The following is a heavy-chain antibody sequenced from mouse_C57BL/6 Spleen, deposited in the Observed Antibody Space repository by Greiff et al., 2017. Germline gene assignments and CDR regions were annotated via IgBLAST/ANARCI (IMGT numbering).Heavy chain of an antibody. D-gene: IGHD2-5*01. CDR3: ARKPYYSNYGDY. Sequence: VQLQQPGAELVMPGASVKLSCKASGYTFTSYWMHWVKQRPGQGLEWIGEIDPSDSYTNYNQKFKGKSTLTVDKSSSTAYMQLSSLTSEDSAVYYCARKPYYSNYGDYWGQGTSVTVSS. CDR2: IDPSDSYT. V-gene: IGHV1-69*01. CDR1: GYTFTSYW. J-gene: IGHJ4*01.